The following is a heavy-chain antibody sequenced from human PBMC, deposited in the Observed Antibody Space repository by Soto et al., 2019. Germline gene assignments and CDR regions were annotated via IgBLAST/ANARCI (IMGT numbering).Heavy chain of an antibody. CDR3: AKVLGPYDSSGYYAY. V-gene: IGHV3-23*01. CDR1: GFTFSSYA. CDR2: ISGSGGST. J-gene: IGHJ4*02. D-gene: IGHD3-22*01. Sequence: PGGSLRLSCAASGFTFSSYAMSWVRQAPGKGLEWVSAISGSGGSTYYADSVKGRFTISRDNSKNTLYLQMNSLRAEDTAVYYCAKVLGPYDSSGYYAYWGQGTLVTVSS.